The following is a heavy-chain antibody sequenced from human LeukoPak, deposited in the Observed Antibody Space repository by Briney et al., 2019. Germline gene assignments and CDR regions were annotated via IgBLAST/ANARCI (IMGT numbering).Heavy chain of an antibody. CDR3: ARNIVYLSDAVYG. Sequence: SETLSLTCTVSGASFNSYYWSWLRQPAGKGLEWIGRIHTSGSTDYRPSLQSRVTISIDTSQKQFSLNLTSVTAAYTAVYYCARNIVYLSDAVYGWGQGTLVTVSS. D-gene: IGHD2/OR15-2a*01. V-gene: IGHV4-4*07. CDR2: IHTSGST. J-gene: IGHJ4*02. CDR1: GASFNSYY.